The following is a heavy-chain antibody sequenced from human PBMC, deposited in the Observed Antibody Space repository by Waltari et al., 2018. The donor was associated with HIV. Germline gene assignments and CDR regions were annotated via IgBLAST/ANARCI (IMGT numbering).Heavy chain of an antibody. D-gene: IGHD3-3*01. Sequence: QVQLVQSGATLREPGASVKVSCRTSGYTFPQYDVNWVRQATGQGLQWMGWMNSDSGNTGYAQEFKGRVNMTRDTSTKIVYMELTTLNLEDTALYYCVVSRRGAIIGDHWGQGTQVTVSS. CDR2: MNSDSGNT. CDR3: VVSRRGAIIGDH. V-gene: IGHV1-8*01. CDR1: GYTFPQYD. J-gene: IGHJ4*02.